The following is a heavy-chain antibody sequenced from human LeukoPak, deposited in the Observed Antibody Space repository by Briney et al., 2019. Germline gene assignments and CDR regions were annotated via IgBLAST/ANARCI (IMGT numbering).Heavy chain of an antibody. V-gene: IGHV3-23*01. CDR1: GFTFGSYA. D-gene: IGHD6-13*01. CDR3: AKSFYSSSWYVY. J-gene: IGHJ4*02. Sequence: GGSLRLSCAASGFTFGSYAMSWVRQAPGKGLEWVSAISGSGGSTYYADSVKGRCTISRDNSKNTLYLQINSLRAEDTAVYYCAKSFYSSSWYVYWGQGTLVTVSS. CDR2: ISGSGGST.